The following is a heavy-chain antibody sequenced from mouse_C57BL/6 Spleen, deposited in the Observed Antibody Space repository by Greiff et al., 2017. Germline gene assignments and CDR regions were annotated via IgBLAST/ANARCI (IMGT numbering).Heavy chain of an antibody. CDR1: GFTFSNYW. V-gene: IGHV6-3*01. D-gene: IGHD3-1*01. CDR3: TGQGALHFDY. CDR2: IRLKSDNYAT. J-gene: IGHJ2*01. Sequence: EVQGVESGGGLVQPGGSMKLSCVASGFTFSNYWMNWVRQSPEKGLEWVAQIRLKSDNYATHYAESVKGRFTISRDDSKSSVYLQMNNLRAEDTGIYYCTGQGALHFDYWGQGTTLTVSS.